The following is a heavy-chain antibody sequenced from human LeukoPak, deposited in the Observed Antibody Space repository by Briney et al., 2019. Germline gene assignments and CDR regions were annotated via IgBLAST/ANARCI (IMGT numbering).Heavy chain of an antibody. CDR2: INHSGST. J-gene: IGHJ4*02. D-gene: IGHD5-18*01. CDR3: ARRGYSYGTYSDY. Sequence: ETLSLTCTVSGGSISGSSYYWSWIRQPPGKGLEWIGEINHSGSTNYNPSLKSRVTISVDTSKNQFSLKLSSVTAADTAVYYCARRGYSYGTYSDYWGQGTLVTVSS. CDR1: GGSISGSSYY. V-gene: IGHV4-39*07.